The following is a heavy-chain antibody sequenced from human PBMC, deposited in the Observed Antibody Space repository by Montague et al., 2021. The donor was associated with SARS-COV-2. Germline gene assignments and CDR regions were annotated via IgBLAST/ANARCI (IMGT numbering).Heavy chain of an antibody. CDR1: GSISGYY. CDR2: ISSSGGI. Sequence: SETLSLTCTVSGSISGYYWTWIRQSAGKGLEWIGRISSSGGIDYNASFKSRVTMSLDTSKIQLSLKLSSVTAADTAVYYCARQYIGYNRRFDYWGQGALVTVSP. CDR3: ARQYIGYNRRFDY. J-gene: IGHJ4*02. D-gene: IGHD5-12*01. V-gene: IGHV4-4*07.